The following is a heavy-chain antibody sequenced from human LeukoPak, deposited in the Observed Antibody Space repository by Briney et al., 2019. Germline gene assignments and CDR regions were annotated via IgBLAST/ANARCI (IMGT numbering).Heavy chain of an antibody. CDR3: ARGTKGYSGSGTYYLSRDHFISR. Sequence: GGSLRLSCAASGFTFSSYGMHWVRQPPGKGLEWVAFLRFDGSNKYYADSVKGRFTISRDNSKNTLYLQMNSLRAEDTAVYYCARGTKGYSGSGTYYLSRDHFISRWGQGTLVTVSS. V-gene: IGHV3-30*02. CDR2: LRFDGSNK. CDR1: GFTFSSYG. J-gene: IGHJ4*02. D-gene: IGHD3-10*01.